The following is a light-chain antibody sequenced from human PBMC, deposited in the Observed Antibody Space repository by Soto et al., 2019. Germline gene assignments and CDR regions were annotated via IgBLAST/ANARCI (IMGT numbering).Light chain of an antibody. Sequence: QSDLTQPASVSASPGQSIAISCTGTDSDIGGYDHVSWYQQHPGKAPKLLIYDVTNRPSGVSSRFSGSKAGRTASLTISGLQTEDEADYYCSSHTSSTALVFGTGTKLTVL. J-gene: IGLJ1*01. CDR1: DSDIGGYDH. CDR3: SSHTSSTALV. V-gene: IGLV2-14*03. CDR2: DVT.